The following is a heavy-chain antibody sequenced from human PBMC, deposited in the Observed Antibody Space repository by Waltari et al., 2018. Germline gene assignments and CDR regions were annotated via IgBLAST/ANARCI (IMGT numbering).Heavy chain of an antibody. D-gene: IGHD2-2*01. J-gene: IGHJ4*02. V-gene: IGHV5-10-1*01. CDR2: IDPSDSFR. Sequence: EVQLVQSGAEVKKPEESLRISCEGSGYSFTSHWMRWVRQMPGKGLEWVGRIDPSDSFRNNGPAFEGHVTISVDQSLRTAYLQWDSLKASDTAIYYCVRHRTTYPLEIDYWGQGTLVTVSS. CDR1: GYSFTSHW. CDR3: VRHRTTYPLEIDY.